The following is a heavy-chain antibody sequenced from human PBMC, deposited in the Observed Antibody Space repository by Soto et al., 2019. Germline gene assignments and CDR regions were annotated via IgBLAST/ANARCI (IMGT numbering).Heavy chain of an antibody. D-gene: IGHD3-10*01. CDR1: GFTFSSYG. J-gene: IGHJ4*02. Sequence: QVQLVESGGGVVQPGRSLRLSCAASGFTFSSYGMHWVRQAPGKGLEWVAVIWYDGSNKYYADSVKGRFTISRDNSKNTLYLQMNSPRAEDTAVYYCARDGSGRGYFDYWGQGTLVTVSS. CDR3: ARDGSGRGYFDY. V-gene: IGHV3-33*01. CDR2: IWYDGSNK.